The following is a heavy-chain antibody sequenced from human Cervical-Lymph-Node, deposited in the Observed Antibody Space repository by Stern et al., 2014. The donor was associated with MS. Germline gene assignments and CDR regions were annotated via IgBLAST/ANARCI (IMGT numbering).Heavy chain of an antibody. CDR1: GYTFTSYD. D-gene: IGHD5-18*01. V-gene: IGHV1-8*01. J-gene: IGHJ3*02. Sequence: VQLVESGAEVKKPGASVKVSCKASGYTFTSYDINWVRQATGQGLEWMGWMNPNSGNTGYAQKFQGRVTMTRNTSISTAYMELSSLRSEDTAVYYCARGEQLWLHDAFDIWGQGTMVTVSS. CDR3: ARGEQLWLHDAFDI. CDR2: MNPNSGNT.